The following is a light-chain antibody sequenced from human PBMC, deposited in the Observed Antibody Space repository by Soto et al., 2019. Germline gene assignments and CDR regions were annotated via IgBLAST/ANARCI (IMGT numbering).Light chain of an antibody. CDR3: HSYDVSLRGPA. Sequence: QSVLTQPPSLSGAPGQRVTISCTGSRSNIGAGYDVHWYQHLPGTAPNVLIFDNSNRPSGVPDRFSGSKSGTSASPAITGLQAEDGSVYYCHSYDVSLRGPAFGGGTKLTVL. J-gene: IGLJ2*01. CDR2: DNS. V-gene: IGLV1-40*01. CDR1: RSNIGAGYD.